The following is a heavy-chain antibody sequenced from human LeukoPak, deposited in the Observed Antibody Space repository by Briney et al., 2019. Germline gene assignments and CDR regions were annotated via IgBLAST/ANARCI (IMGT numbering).Heavy chain of an antibody. CDR2: INPKSGGT. CDR1: GYTFTGYY. J-gene: IGHJ5*02. V-gene: IGHV1-2*02. D-gene: IGHD2-8*01. Sequence: ASVKVSCKASGYTFTGYYMHWGRQAPGQGGEGMGWINPKSGGTNYAQKFQGRVTITRDTYISTAYMELSRLRSDDTAVYYCARVVSYLFDPWGQGTLVTVSS. CDR3: ARVVSYLFDP.